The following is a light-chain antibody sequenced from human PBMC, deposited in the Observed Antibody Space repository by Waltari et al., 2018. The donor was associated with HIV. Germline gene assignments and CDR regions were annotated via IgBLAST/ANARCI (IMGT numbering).Light chain of an antibody. J-gene: IGLJ3*02. CDR3: AAWDDSLSAWV. Sequence: QSVLTQPPSASGTPGQRVTISCSGSSSNIGRNTVNWFQQLPGTAPKLLIYSNNQRPSGVPDRLSGCKSDTSASLAISGLQSEDEADYYCAAWDDSLSAWVFGGGTKLAVL. CDR1: SSNIGRNT. CDR2: SNN. V-gene: IGLV1-44*01.